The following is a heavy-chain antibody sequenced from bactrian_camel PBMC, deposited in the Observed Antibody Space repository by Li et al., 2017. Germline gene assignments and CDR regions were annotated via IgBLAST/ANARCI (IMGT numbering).Heavy chain of an antibody. D-gene: IGHD5*01. Sequence: HVQLVESGGGSVQAGGTLRLSCSASGYSSTHNCMGWFRQRPGKEREGVAVIYTGDDNTNYADSVKGRFTISLDTEKSKLYLQMDRLKTEDTAVYYCAADLGPPLRVFDQRDYWGQGTQVTVS. CDR2: IYTGDDNT. J-gene: IGHJ4*01. CDR1: GYSSTHNC. V-gene: IGHV3S1*01. CDR3: AADLGPPLRVFDQRDY.